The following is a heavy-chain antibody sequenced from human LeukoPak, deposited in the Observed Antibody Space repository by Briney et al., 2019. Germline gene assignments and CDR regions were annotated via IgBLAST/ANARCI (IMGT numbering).Heavy chain of an antibody. J-gene: IGHJ4*02. CDR3: ARLSWVYYYDSRGYYGYYFDY. Sequence: PGGSLRLSCAASGFTFSSYSMNWVRQAPGKGLEWVSSISSSSSYIYNADSVKGRFTISRDNAKNAMYLQMNSLRAEDTAVYYCARLSWVYYYDSRGYYGYYFDYWGQGTLVTVSS. V-gene: IGHV3-21*01. D-gene: IGHD3-22*01. CDR1: GFTFSSYS. CDR2: ISSSSSYI.